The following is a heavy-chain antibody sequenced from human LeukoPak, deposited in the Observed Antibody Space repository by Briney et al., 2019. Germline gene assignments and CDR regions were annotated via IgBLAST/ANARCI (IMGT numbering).Heavy chain of an antibody. CDR3: ASINEWLSDSYFDY. J-gene: IGHJ4*02. V-gene: IGHV3-21*01. CDR2: ISSSSSYI. CDR1: GGSISSSSYY. Sequence: ETLSLTCTVSGGSISSSSYYWGWVRQAPGKGLEWVSSISSSSSYIYYADSVKGRFTISRDNAKNSLYLQMNSLRAEDTAVYYCASINEWLSDSYFDYWGQGTLVTVSS. D-gene: IGHD3-3*01.